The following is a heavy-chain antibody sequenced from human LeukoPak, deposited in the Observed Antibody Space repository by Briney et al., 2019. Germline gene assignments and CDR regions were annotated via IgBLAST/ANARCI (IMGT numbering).Heavy chain of an antibody. V-gene: IGHV4-31*03. CDR2: IYYSGSA. CDR3: ARGSYYGFSGDS. Sequence: SETLSFTCSVSGGAIGSVGYYWNWIRQHPGKGLEWIGYIYYSGSASYNPSLKSRVTISVDTSKNQFSLRLSSVTAADTAVYYCARGSYYGFSGDSWGQGFLVTVSS. D-gene: IGHD3-10*01. J-gene: IGHJ4*02. CDR1: GGAIGSVGYY.